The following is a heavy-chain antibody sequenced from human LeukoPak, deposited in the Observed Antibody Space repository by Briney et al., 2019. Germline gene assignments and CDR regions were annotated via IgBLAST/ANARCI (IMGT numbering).Heavy chain of an antibody. CDR1: GFTFSSYG. D-gene: IGHD2-15*01. CDR2: IWYDGSNK. J-gene: IGHJ3*02. V-gene: IGHV3-33*01. Sequence: GGSLRLSCAASGFTFSSYGMHWVREAPGKGLVWVAVIWYDGSNKYYAASVKGRFTISRDNSKNTLYLQMNSLRAEDTAVYYCARDRAGWGVVVVAAGDAFDIWGQGTMVTVSS. CDR3: ARDRAGWGVVVVAAGDAFDI.